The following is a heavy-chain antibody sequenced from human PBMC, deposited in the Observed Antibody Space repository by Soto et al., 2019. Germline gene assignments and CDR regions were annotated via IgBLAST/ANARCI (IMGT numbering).Heavy chain of an antibody. Sequence: SETLSLTCAVSGGSISSYYGSWIRQPPGKGLEWIGYIYHSGSTNYNPSLKSRVTISVDTSKNQFSLTLSSVTAADTAVYYCARTIVAVPAANQRKNYGMDVWGQGTTVTVSS. CDR2: IYHSGST. J-gene: IGHJ6*02. V-gene: IGHV4-59*12. D-gene: IGHD2-2*01. CDR1: GGSISSYY. CDR3: ARTIVAVPAANQRKNYGMDV.